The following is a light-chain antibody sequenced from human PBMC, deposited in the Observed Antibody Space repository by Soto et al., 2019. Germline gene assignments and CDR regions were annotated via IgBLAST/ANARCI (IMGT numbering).Light chain of an antibody. Sequence: QSVLTQPPSVSVAPGQRVTISCTGSSSNIGAGYDVHWYQQLPGTAPKLLIYGDNNRPSGVPDRFAGSKSGTSASLAITGLQAEDEADYDCQSYDSSLSAWVFGGGTKLTVL. CDR2: GDN. V-gene: IGLV1-40*01. CDR3: QSYDSSLSAWV. J-gene: IGLJ3*02. CDR1: SSNIGAGYD.